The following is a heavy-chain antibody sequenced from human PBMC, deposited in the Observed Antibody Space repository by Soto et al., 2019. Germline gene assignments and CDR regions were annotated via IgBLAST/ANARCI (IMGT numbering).Heavy chain of an antibody. Sequence: PSETLSLTCTVSGASISSSRYYWGWIRQPPGKGLEWIGSIYYSGSTYYNPSLKSRVTISVDTSKNQFSLKLSSVTAADTALYYCARLNAGTTYYYYGMDVWGQGTTVTVSS. CDR3: ARLNAGTTYYYYGMDV. CDR2: IYYSGST. D-gene: IGHD1-7*01. J-gene: IGHJ6*02. V-gene: IGHV4-39*01. CDR1: GASISSSRYY.